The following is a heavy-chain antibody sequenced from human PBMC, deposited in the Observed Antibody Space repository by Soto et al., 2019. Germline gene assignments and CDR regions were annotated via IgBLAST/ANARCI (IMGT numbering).Heavy chain of an antibody. Sequence: QVQLVESGGGVVQPGRSLRLSCAASGFTFSDYAMHWVRQAPGKGLEWVAVISYDGSNRYYAESVKGRLTISRDNSKNTLYLQLNSLRPEDTALYYCARDRVPPFLIAAAPPNWFDPWGQGTLVTVSS. V-gene: IGHV3-30-3*01. J-gene: IGHJ5*02. CDR2: ISYDGSNR. CDR1: GFTFSDYA. D-gene: IGHD6-13*01. CDR3: ARDRVPPFLIAAAPPNWFDP.